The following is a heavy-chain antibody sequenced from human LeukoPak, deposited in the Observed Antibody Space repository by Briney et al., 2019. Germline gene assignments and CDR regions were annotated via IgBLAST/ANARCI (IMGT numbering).Heavy chain of an antibody. Sequence: GGSLRLSCAASGFTFSSYAMHWVRQAPGKGLEWVAVISYDGSNKYYADSVKGRFTISRDNSKNTLYLQMNSLRAEDTAVYYCARDVAPHSEVWELLSYFDYWGQGTLVTVSS. CDR3: ARDVAPHSEVWELLSYFDY. CDR2: ISYDGSNK. D-gene: IGHD1-26*01. J-gene: IGHJ4*02. V-gene: IGHV3-30-3*01. CDR1: GFTFSSYA.